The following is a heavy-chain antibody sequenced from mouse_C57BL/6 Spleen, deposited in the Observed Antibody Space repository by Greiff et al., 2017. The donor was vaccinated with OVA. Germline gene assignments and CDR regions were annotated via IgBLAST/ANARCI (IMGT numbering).Heavy chain of an antibody. D-gene: IGHD2-2*01. CDR1: GYTFTSYW. CDR2: IHPNSGST. Sequence: VQLQQPGAELVKPGASVKLSCKASGYTFTSYWMHWVKQRPGQGLEWIGMIHPNSGSTNYNEKFKSKATLTVDKSSSTVYMELSRLTSEDSAVYFCARHEAGYPYAMDYWGQGTSVTVSS. J-gene: IGHJ4*01. V-gene: IGHV1-64*01. CDR3: ARHEAGYPYAMDY.